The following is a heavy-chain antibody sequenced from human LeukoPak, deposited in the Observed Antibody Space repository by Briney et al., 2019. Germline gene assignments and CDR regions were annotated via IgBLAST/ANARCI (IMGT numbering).Heavy chain of an antibody. D-gene: IGHD6-19*01. CDR1: GGSISSYY. J-gene: IGHJ6*02. CDR2: IYTSGST. V-gene: IGHV4-4*07. Sequence: PSETLSLTCTVSGGSISSYYWSWIRQPAGKGLEWIGRIYTSGSTNYNPSLKSRVTMSVDTSKNQFSLKLSSVTAVDTAVYYCARDRLGIAVAAPTGYGMDVWGQGTTVTVSS. CDR3: ARDRLGIAVAAPTGYGMDV.